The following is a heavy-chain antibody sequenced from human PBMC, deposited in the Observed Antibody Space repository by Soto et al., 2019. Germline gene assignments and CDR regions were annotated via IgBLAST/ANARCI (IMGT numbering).Heavy chain of an antibody. Sequence: QVQLVESGGGVVQPGGSLRLSCAASGFTFRNHAMHWVRQAPGKGLECLAVIAHDGSNAFYRDSVKGRFTVSRDNSKNPLYLYMNSLRSEDTGVYYCARGDREDILVVVGARTSEYVTEIWGKGTTVIVSS. CDR3: ARGDREDILVVVGARTSEYVTEI. J-gene: IGHJ6*04. V-gene: IGHV3-30-3*01. D-gene: IGHD2-15*01. CDR1: GFTFRNHA. CDR2: IAHDGSNA.